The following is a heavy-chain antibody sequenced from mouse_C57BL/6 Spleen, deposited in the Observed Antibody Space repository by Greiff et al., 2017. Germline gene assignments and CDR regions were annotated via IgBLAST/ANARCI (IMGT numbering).Heavy chain of an antibody. CDR3: ARYSGKFAY. CDR1: GFTFTDYY. Sequence: EVKLVESGGGLVQPGGSLSLSCAASGFTFTDYYMSWVRQPPGKALEWLGFIRNKANGYTTEYSASVKGRFTISRDNSQSILYLQMNALRAEDSANYYCARYSGKFAYWGQGTLVTVSA. CDR2: IRNKANGYTT. D-gene: IGHD4-1*01. V-gene: IGHV7-3*01. J-gene: IGHJ3*01.